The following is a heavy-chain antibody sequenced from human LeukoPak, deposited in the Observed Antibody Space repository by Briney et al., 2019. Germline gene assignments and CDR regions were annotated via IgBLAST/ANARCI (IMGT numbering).Heavy chain of an antibody. CDR1: GGSISSGGYY. Sequence: SQTLSLTCTVSGGSISSGGYYWSWIRQHPGKGLEWIGYIYYSGSTYYNPSLKSRVTISVDTSKNQFSLKLSSVTAADTAVYYCARGSGSGSYYNLLDYWGQGTLVTVSS. CDR3: ARGSGSGSYYNLLDY. CDR2: IYYSGST. J-gene: IGHJ4*02. D-gene: IGHD3-10*01. V-gene: IGHV4-31*03.